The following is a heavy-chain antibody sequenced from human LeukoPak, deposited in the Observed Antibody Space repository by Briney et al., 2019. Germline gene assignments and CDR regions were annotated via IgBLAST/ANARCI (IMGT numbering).Heavy chain of an antibody. V-gene: IGHV1-18*01. CDR3: ARDFATWYFDY. J-gene: IGHJ4*02. D-gene: IGHD2-15*01. Sequence: ASVKVSCKASGYTFSSYHVSWVRQAPGQGLEWMGWINTYDGNTNYAQNFQGRVAMTTDTSTSTAYMELRSLRSDDTAVYYRARDFATWYFDYWGQGTLVTVSS. CDR1: GYTFSSYH. CDR2: INTYDGNT.